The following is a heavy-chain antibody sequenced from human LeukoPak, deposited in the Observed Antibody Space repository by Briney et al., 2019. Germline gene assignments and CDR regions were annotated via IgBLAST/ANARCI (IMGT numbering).Heavy chain of an antibody. CDR2: INPNSGGT. CDR3: ASPTSGSSSGYGY. J-gene: IGHJ4*02. V-gene: IGHV1-2*02. CDR1: GYTFTGYY. Sequence: GASVKVSCKASGYTFTGYYMHWVRQAPGQGLEWMGWINPNSGGTNYAQKFQGRGTMTRDTSISTAYMELSRLRSDDTAVYYCASPTSGSSSGYGYWGQGTLATVSS. D-gene: IGHD6-6*01.